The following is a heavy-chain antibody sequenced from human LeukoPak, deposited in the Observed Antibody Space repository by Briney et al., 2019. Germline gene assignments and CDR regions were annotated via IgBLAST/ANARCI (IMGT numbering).Heavy chain of an antibody. CDR1: GGTFSSYA. J-gene: IGHJ6*02. CDR2: IIPIFGTA. V-gene: IGHV1-69*13. D-gene: IGHD1-26*01. Sequence: GASVKVSCKASGGTFSSYAISWVRQAPGQGLEWMGGIIPIFGTANYAQKFQGRVTITADESTSTAYMELSSLRSEDTAVYYCARGAVRLSGSYYYGMDVWGQGTTVTVSS. CDR3: ARGAVRLSGSYYYGMDV.